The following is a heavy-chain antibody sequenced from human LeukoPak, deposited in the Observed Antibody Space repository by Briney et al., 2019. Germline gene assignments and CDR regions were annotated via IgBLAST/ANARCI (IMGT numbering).Heavy chain of an antibody. V-gene: IGHV4-34*01. CDR1: GGSFSGYY. Sequence: SETLSLTCAVYGGSFSGYYWTWIRQSPGKGLEWIGEVNHSGSTNYNPSLKSRVTISVDTSKNQFSLKMTSVTAADTAVYFCARRFILPSHYGSGSYKYWGQGTLVSVSS. CDR3: ARRFILPSHYGSGSYKY. CDR2: VNHSGST. D-gene: IGHD3-10*01. J-gene: IGHJ4*02.